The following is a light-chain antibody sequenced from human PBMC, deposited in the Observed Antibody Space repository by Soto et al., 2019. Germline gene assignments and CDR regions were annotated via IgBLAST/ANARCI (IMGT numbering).Light chain of an antibody. Sequence: QSAVTQPISASGTPGQRVTISCSGSSSNIGSKTVNWYQQLPGTAPKLLIYTNNQRPSGVPDRFSGSKSGTSASLAISGLQSEDEADYYCATWDDSLNGVVFGGGTKLTVL. CDR1: SSNIGSKT. CDR3: ATWDDSLNGVV. J-gene: IGLJ2*01. V-gene: IGLV1-44*01. CDR2: TNN.